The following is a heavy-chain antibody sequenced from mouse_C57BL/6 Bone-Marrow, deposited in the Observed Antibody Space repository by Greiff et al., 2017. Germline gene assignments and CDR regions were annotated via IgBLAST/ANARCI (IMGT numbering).Heavy chain of an antibody. CDR1: GFTFSSYA. J-gene: IGHJ2*01. Sequence: EVMLVESGGGLVKPGGSLKLSCAASGFTFSSYAMSWVRQTPAKRLEWVATISDGGSYTYYPDNVKGRFTIARDNAKNNLYLQMSHLKSEDTAMYYCARGLVPYFDYWGQGTTLTVSS. D-gene: IGHD3-1*01. CDR2: ISDGGSYT. V-gene: IGHV5-4*03. CDR3: ARGLVPYFDY.